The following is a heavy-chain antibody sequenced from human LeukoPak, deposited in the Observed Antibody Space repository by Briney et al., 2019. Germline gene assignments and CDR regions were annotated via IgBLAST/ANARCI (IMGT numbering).Heavy chain of an antibody. D-gene: IGHD1-26*01. CDR2: ISYDGSNK. J-gene: IGHJ5*02. CDR3: ARARGSGSLGNWLDP. V-gene: IGHV3-30*03. CDR1: GFTFSSYG. Sequence: GRSLRLSCAASGFTFSSYGMHWVRQAPGKGLEWVAVISYDGSNKYYADSVKGRFTISRDNSKNTLYLQMGSLRAEDMAVYYCARARGSGSLGNWLDPWGQGTLVTVSS.